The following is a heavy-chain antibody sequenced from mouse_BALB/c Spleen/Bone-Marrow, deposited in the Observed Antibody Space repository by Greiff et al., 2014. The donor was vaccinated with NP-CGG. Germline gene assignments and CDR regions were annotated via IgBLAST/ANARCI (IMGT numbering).Heavy chain of an antibody. V-gene: IGHV5-4*02. CDR1: GFTFSDYY. J-gene: IGHJ4*01. CDR3: TRSGKRYGAMDY. Sequence: DVQLVESGGGLVKPGGSLKLSCAASGFTFSDYYMYWVRQTPEKRLEWVATISDGGTYTFYPDSVKGRFTISRDNAKNNLYLQMSSLQSEDTAMYYCTRSGKRYGAMDYWGRGTSVTVSS. CDR2: ISDGGTYT. D-gene: IGHD2-10*02.